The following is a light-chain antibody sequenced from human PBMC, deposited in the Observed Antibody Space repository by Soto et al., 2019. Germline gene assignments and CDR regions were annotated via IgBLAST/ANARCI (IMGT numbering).Light chain of an antibody. V-gene: IGKV3-11*01. CDR3: QQRSNWPSIT. CDR1: QSVSSY. CDR2: DAS. J-gene: IGKJ5*01. Sequence: EIVLTQSPATLSLSPGERATLSCRASQSVSSYLAWYQQKPGQAPRLLIYDASNRATGIPARFSGSGSGTDFTLTISSLEPADVAVYYCQQRSNWPSITFGQGTRLEIK.